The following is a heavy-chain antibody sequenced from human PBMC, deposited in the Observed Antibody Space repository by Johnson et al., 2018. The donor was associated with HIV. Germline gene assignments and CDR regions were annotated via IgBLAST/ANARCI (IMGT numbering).Heavy chain of an antibody. CDR1: GFTFSDYY. CDR3: GSDAFDV. CDR2: IRCGGSTI. Sequence: QLVESGGGLVKPGGSLRLSCAASGFTFSDYYMSWIRQAPGKGLAWVSYIRCGGSTIYYADSVKGRFTISRDNAKNSLYLQMNSLRARGDYYDSSGSDAFDVWGQGTMVTVSS. J-gene: IGHJ3*01. D-gene: IGHD3-22*01. V-gene: IGHV3-11*01.